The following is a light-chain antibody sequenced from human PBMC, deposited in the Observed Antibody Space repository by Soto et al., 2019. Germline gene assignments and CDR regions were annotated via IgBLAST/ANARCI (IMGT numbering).Light chain of an antibody. CDR1: SSDVANYNH. Sequence: QSALTQPASVSGSPGQSITISCTGTSSDVANYNHVSWYQQYLGKAPKLMIYEVSNRPSGVSNRFSGSKSGNTASLTISGLQAEDEGDYYCSSYTRTNTLVFGTGTKLTVL. CDR3: SSYTRTNTLV. CDR2: EVS. V-gene: IGLV2-14*01. J-gene: IGLJ1*01.